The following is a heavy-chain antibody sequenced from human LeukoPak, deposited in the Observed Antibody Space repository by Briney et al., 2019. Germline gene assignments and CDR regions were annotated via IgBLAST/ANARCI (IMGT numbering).Heavy chain of an antibody. CDR3: ARQGIAAAARGRDAFDI. CDR1: GYSISSGYY. J-gene: IGHJ3*02. D-gene: IGHD6-13*01. Sequence: SETLSLTCTVSGYSISSGYYWGWIRQPPGKGLEWIGSIYHSGSTYYNPSLKSRVTISVDASKNQFSLKLSSVTAADTAVYYCARQGIAAAARGRDAFDIWGQGTMVTVSS. CDR2: IYHSGST. V-gene: IGHV4-38-2*02.